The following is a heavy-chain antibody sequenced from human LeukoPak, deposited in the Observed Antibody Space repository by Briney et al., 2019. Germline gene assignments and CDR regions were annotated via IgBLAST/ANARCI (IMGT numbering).Heavy chain of an antibody. CDR2: ISYDGSNK. J-gene: IGHJ3*02. D-gene: IGHD5-18*01. Sequence: GGSLRLSCAASGFTFSSYAMHWVRQAPGKGLEWVAVISYDGSNKYYADSVKGRFTISRDNSKNTLYLQMNSLRAEDTAVYYCARGDIQLWSPLDIWGQGKMVTVSS. V-gene: IGHV3-30-3*01. CDR1: GFTFSSYA. CDR3: ARGDIQLWSPLDI.